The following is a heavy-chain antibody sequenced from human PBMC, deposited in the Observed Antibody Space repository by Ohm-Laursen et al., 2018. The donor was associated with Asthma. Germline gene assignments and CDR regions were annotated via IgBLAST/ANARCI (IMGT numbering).Heavy chain of an antibody. CDR1: GFTFSSYA. CDR3: ARDVMEWYLPAFDF. Sequence: SLRLSCSASGFTFSSYAMHWVRQAPGKGLEWVAVISYDGSNKYYADSVKGRFTISRDNSKNTLYLQMNSLRAEDTAVYYCARDVMEWYLPAFDFWGQGTLVTVSS. V-gene: IGHV3-30-3*01. J-gene: IGHJ4*02. D-gene: IGHD3-3*01. CDR2: ISYDGSNK.